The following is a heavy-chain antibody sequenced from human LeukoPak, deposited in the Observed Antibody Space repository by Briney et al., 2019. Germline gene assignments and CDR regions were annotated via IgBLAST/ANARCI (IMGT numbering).Heavy chain of an antibody. V-gene: IGHV3-7*01. CDR2: IKQDASER. D-gene: IGHD3-3*01. J-gene: IGHJ4*02. Sequence: GGSLRLSCAGSGFGFSGYWMSWVRQVPGKGLEWVANIKQDASERYYVDSAGGRFTISRDNTRNSQYLQMNSLRVEDTAMYYCATDGGPFDHWGQGILVTVSS. CDR3: ATDGGPFDH. CDR1: GFGFSGYW.